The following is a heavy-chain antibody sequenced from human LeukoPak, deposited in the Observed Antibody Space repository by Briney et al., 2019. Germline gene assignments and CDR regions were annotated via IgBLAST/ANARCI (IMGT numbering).Heavy chain of an antibody. V-gene: IGHV3-23*01. CDR1: GFTVSSNY. J-gene: IGHJ4*02. CDR3: AKGDSSGYYSGGDY. D-gene: IGHD3-22*01. CDR2: ISGSGGST. Sequence: GGSLRLSCAASGFTVSSNYMSWVRQAPGKGLEWVSAISGSGGSTYYADSVKGRFTISRDNSKNTLYLQMNSLRAEDTAVYYCAKGDSSGYYSGGDYWGQGTLVTVSS.